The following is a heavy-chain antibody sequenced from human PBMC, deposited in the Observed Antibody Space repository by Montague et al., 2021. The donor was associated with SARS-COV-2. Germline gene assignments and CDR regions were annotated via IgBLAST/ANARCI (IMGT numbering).Heavy chain of an antibody. Sequence: SETLSLTCTVSGGSISSSSYYWGWIRQPPGKGLEWIGSIYYSGSTYYNPSLKSRVTISVDTSKSQFALKLSSVTAADTAVYYCARQEPIVVVVAAARGWFAPWGQGTLVTVSS. CDR2: IYYSGST. CDR1: GGSISSSSYY. J-gene: IGHJ5*02. V-gene: IGHV4-39*01. CDR3: ARQEPIVVVVAAARGWFAP. D-gene: IGHD2-15*01.